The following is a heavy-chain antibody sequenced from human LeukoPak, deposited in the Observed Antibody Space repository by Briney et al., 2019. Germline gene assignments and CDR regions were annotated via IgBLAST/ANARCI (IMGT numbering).Heavy chain of an antibody. CDR3: ARHRTNSYGSGTPFDN. CDR1: GDSISGSSYY. J-gene: IGHJ4*02. V-gene: IGHV4-39*01. CDR2: IHYSGNT. D-gene: IGHD3-10*01. Sequence: SETLSLTCTVTGDSISGSSYYWCWIRQSPGKGLEWVGSIHYSGNTQYNPTLKSRLSTSVDTSRNQFSLKLTSVSVADTAVYYCARHRTNSYGSGTPFDNWGQGTLVTVSA.